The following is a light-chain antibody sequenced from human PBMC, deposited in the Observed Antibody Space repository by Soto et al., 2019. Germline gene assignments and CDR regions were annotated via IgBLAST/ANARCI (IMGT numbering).Light chain of an antibody. Sequence: DIQMTQSPSSLSASVGDRVTITCRASQSITGYLNWYQQKPGKAPKLLIYAASSLQSGVPSRFSGSGSGTDFTLTISSLQPEDFATYYCQQSYSMPYTFGQGTKLEIK. V-gene: IGKV1-39*01. CDR2: AAS. CDR3: QQSYSMPYT. J-gene: IGKJ2*01. CDR1: QSITGY.